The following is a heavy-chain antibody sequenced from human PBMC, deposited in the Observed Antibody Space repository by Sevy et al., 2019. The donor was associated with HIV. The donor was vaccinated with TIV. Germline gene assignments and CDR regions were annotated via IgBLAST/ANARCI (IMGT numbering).Heavy chain of an antibody. V-gene: IGHV3-7*01. Sequence: GGSLRLSCAASGFTFSRYWMSWVRQAPGKGLEWMANIKQDGSEKYYVDSVKGRFTISRDNAKNSLYLQMNSLRAEDTAVYYCAKRHYFAYYYGMDVWGQGTTVTVSS. CDR3: AKRHYFAYYYGMDV. D-gene: IGHD3-10*01. CDR1: GFTFSRYW. CDR2: IKQDGSEK. J-gene: IGHJ6*02.